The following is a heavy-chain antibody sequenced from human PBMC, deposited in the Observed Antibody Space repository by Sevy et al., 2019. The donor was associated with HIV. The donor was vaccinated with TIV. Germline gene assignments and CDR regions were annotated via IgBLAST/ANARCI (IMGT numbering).Heavy chain of an antibody. CDR3: TRELWPGDY. Sequence: GGFLRLSCAASGFTFNNYFMGWVRKAPGKGLEWIANINQDGSQKNYVDSVKGRFTITRDNARNLVSLQMNSLRVDDTAVYYCTRELWPGDYWGQGTLVTVSS. J-gene: IGHJ4*02. CDR2: INQDGSQK. V-gene: IGHV3-7*01. D-gene: IGHD2-21*01. CDR1: GFTFNNYF.